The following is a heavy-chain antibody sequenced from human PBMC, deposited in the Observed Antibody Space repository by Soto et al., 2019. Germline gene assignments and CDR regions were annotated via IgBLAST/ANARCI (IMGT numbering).Heavy chain of an antibody. CDR1: GFTFSDYS. D-gene: IGHD3-22*01. J-gene: IGHJ4*02. CDR3: ESSVHDSPVDS. CDR2: ISSSNTYT. V-gene: IGHV3-11*06. Sequence: QVQLVESGGGLVKPGGSLRLSCAASGFTFSDYSMSWIRQAPGKGLEWVSYISSSNTYTNYADSVKGRFTVSRDNAKNSLYLQMNSLRAEATAVYYCESSVHDSPVDSWGQGTLVTVSS.